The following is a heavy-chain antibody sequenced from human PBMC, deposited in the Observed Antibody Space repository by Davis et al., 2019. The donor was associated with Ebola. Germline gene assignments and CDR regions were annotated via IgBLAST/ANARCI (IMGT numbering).Heavy chain of an antibody. D-gene: IGHD3-16*01. V-gene: IGHV4-4*07. CDR1: GGSISSYY. CDR2: IYTSGST. J-gene: IGHJ4*02. Sequence: PSETLSLTCTVSGGSISSYYWSWIRQPAGKGLEWIGRIYTSGSTNYNPSPKSRVTMSVNTSKNQFSLKLSSVTAADTAVYYCASGGSLVGKWRGLDYWGQGTLVTVSS. CDR3: ASGGSLVGKWRGLDY.